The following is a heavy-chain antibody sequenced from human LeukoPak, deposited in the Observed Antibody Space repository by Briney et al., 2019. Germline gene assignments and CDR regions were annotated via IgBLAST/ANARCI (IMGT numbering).Heavy chain of an antibody. CDR1: GGSISSGSYY. CDR3: ARTDGDTAMVLDY. CDR2: IFYSGST. Sequence: SETLSLTCTVSGGSISSGSYYWSWIRQPPGKGLEWIGYIFYSGSTNYNPSLKSRVTISVDTSKNQFSLKLSSVTAADTAVCYCARTDGDTAMVLDYWGQGTLVTVSS. V-gene: IGHV4-61*01. J-gene: IGHJ4*02. D-gene: IGHD5-18*01.